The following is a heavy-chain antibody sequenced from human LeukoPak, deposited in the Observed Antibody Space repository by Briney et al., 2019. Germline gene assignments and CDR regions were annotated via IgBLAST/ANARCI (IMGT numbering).Heavy chain of an antibody. CDR2: IRYDGSNK. Sequence: GGSLRLSCAASGFTFSSYGMHWVRQAPGKGLEWVAFIRYDGSNKYYADSVKGRFTISRDNSKNTLYLQMNSLRAEDTAVYYCAKHFYYDFWSGTTYYYYCYMDVWGKGTTVTVSS. CDR1: GFTFSSYG. D-gene: IGHD3-3*01. V-gene: IGHV3-30*02. J-gene: IGHJ6*03. CDR3: AKHFYYDFWSGTTYYYYCYMDV.